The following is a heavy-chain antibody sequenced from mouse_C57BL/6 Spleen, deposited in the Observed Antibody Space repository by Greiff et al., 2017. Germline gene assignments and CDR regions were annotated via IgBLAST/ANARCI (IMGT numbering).Heavy chain of an antibody. CDR2: IRNKANGYTT. Sequence: DVQLVESGGGLVQPGGSLSLSCAASGFTFTDYYMSWVRQPPGKALEWLGFIRNKANGYTTEYSASVKVRFTISRDNSQSILYLQMNALRAEDSATYYCARYKDYDGAWFAYWGQGTLVTVSA. CDR3: ARYKDYDGAWFAY. CDR1: GFTFTDYY. D-gene: IGHD2-4*01. V-gene: IGHV7-3*01. J-gene: IGHJ3*01.